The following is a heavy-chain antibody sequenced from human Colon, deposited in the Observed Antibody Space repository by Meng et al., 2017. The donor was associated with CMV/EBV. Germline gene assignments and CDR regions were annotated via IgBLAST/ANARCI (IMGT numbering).Heavy chain of an antibody. CDR1: GFSRNTSTVA. J-gene: IGHJ5*02. Sequence: TVSGFSRNTSTVAVGWCRQPPGKALEGLAIFYWNDDQRYSPSLRNRLTITKGTSKNQWVLTMTNMDPVDTATYFCAHRRTIFGGFDPWGQGSLVTVSS. CDR2: FYWNDDQ. D-gene: IGHD3-3*01. CDR3: AHRRTIFGGFDP. V-gene: IGHV2-5*01.